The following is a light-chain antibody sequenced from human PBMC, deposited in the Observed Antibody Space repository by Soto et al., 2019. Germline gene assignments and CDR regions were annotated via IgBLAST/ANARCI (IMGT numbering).Light chain of an antibody. CDR3: QSYDSSLTDSRV. J-gene: IGLJ2*01. CDR1: SSNIGAGYD. CDR2: DNN. V-gene: IGLV1-40*01. Sequence: QSVLTQPPSLSGAPGQRVIISCTGSSSNIGAGYDVHWYQQLPGAAPQLLIFDNNYRPSGVPDRFSGSKSGTSAYLAITGLPSEDEAHYYCQSYDSSLTDSRVFGGGTKLTVL.